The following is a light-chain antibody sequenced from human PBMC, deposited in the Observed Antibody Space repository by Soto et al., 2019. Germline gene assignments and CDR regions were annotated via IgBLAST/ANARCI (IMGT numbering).Light chain of an antibody. CDR3: QQSYSTTIT. J-gene: IGKJ5*01. Sequence: DIQMTQSPSSLAASVGDRVTITCGASQSISSYLTWYHQKQGKXXKXXIYAASSLQSGVPSRFSGSGSGTDFTLTISSLQPEDFETYYCQQSYSTTITFGQGTRLEIK. CDR1: QSISSY. V-gene: IGKV1-39*01. CDR2: AAS.